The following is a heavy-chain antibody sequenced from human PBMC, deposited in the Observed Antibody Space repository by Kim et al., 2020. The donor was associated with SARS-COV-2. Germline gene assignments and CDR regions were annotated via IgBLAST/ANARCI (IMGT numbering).Heavy chain of an antibody. Sequence: SETLSLTCTVSGVSITSHYWTWIRQPPGKGLEWIGNVFHSGSANYNPSLKSRVTMSVDTSKNQLSLQLSSMTAADTAVYYCAREGYFDGGSFFFDYWGQGRLVTVSS. CDR3: AREGYFDGGSFFFDY. V-gene: IGHV4-59*11. J-gene: IGHJ4*02. D-gene: IGHD2-15*01. CDR1: GVSITSHY. CDR2: VFHSGSA.